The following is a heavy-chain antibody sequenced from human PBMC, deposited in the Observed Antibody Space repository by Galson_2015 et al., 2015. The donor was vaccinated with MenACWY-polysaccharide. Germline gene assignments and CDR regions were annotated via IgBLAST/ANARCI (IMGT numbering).Heavy chain of an antibody. CDR3: ARVATIFSYFGY. V-gene: IGHV1-18*01. Sequence: QSGAEVKKPGESLKISCKASGYTFTSYGISWVRQAPGQGLEWMGWISAYNGNTNYAQKLQGRVTMTTDTSTSTAYMELRSLRSDDTAVYYCARVATIFSYFGYWGQGTLVTVSS. CDR2: ISAYNGNT. CDR1: GYTFTSYG. J-gene: IGHJ4*02. D-gene: IGHD5-12*01.